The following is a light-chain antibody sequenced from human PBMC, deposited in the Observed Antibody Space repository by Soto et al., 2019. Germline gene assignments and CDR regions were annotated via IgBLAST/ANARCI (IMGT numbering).Light chain of an antibody. CDR3: QQYNNWPPWT. J-gene: IGKJ1*01. CDR2: GAS. CDR1: QSVSNN. V-gene: IGKV3-15*01. Sequence: EIVLTQSPGTLSLSPGERATLSCRASQSVSNNYLAWYQQKPGQAPRLLIYGASTRATGIPARFGGSGSETEFTLTISSLQSEDFAVYYCQQYNNWPPWTFGQGTKVDIK.